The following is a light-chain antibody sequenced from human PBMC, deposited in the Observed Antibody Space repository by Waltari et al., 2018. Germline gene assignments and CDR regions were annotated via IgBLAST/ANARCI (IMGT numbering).Light chain of an antibody. CDR2: GAS. V-gene: IGKV3-20*01. Sequence: EIVLTQSPGPLSLSPGERATLSCRASQSVSRTLDWYQQKPGQAPRLLIYGASTRATGIPERFSGGGSGTDFSLTISRLEPEDFAVYYCQHYVRLPVTFGQGTKVEIK. CDR3: QHYVRLPVT. J-gene: IGKJ1*01. CDR1: QSVSRT.